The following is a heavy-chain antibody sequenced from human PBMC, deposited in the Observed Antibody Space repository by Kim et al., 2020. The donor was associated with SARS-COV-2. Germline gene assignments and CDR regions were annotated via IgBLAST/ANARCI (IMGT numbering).Heavy chain of an antibody. CDR3: TRVRRSYGAYYYYMDV. CDR2: VNHSGST. Sequence: SETLSLTCAVYGGSFSGFYWSWIRQSPGKGLEWIGEVNHSGSTNYNPSLKSRVTISVDTSKNQFSLKLSSVTAADTAVYYCTRVRRSYGAYYYYMDVWV. V-gene: IGHV4-34*01. CDR1: GGSFSGFY. D-gene: IGHD4-17*01. J-gene: IGHJ6*03.